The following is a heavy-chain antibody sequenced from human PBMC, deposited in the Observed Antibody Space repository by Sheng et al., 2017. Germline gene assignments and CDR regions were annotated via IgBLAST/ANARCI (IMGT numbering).Heavy chain of an antibody. J-gene: IGHJ4*02. V-gene: IGHV3-33*05. CDR3: AREGLGYSTSSGPFDS. D-gene: IGHD6-6*01. Sequence: QVQLVESGGGVVQPGTSLRLSCAASGFTFYNYGMNWVRQAPGKGLEWVTFISFDGSNKYYADSVKGRFTISRDNSKNTLSLQMSSLRGDDTAVYYCAREGLGYSTSSGPFDSWGQGTLVTVSS. CDR1: GFTFYNYG. CDR2: ISFDGSNK.